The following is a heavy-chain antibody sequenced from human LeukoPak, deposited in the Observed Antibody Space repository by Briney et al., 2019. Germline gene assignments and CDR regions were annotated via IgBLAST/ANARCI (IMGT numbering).Heavy chain of an antibody. CDR1: GFTFSTYG. CDR2: IRSDGSDT. D-gene: IGHD2/OR15-2a*01. CDR3: ARDWFHAIDY. Sequence: GGSLRLSCAASGFTFSTYGMHWVRQAPGEGLVWVSRIRSDGSDTRYAESVKGRFTISRDNAKNTLYLQMNSLRAEDTAVYYCARDWFHAIDYWGQGTLVTVSS. J-gene: IGHJ4*02. V-gene: IGHV3-74*01.